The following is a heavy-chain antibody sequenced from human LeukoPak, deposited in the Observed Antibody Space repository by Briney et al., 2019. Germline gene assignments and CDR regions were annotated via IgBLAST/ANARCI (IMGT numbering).Heavy chain of an antibody. CDR2: INHSGYT. Sequence: SETLSLTCAVYGGSFSGYYWSWIRQPPGKGLEWIGEINHSGYTNYNSSLKSRVTISEDTSNNQFYLKVNSVTAADTAVYYCASRYYYDSSGSSAFAIWGQGTMVTVSS. CDR1: GGSFSGYY. CDR3: ASRYYYDSSGSSAFAI. V-gene: IGHV4-34*01. D-gene: IGHD3-22*01. J-gene: IGHJ3*02.